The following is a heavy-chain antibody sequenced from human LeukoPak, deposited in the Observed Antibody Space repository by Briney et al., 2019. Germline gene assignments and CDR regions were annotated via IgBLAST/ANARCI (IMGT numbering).Heavy chain of an antibody. CDR3: ARDGYSSSWYVD. CDR1: GFTVSSNY. Sequence: GGSLRLSCAASGFTVSSNYMSWVRQAPGKGLEWVSVIYSGGSTYYADSVKGRFTISRDNSKNTLYLQMNSLRAEDTAVYYCARDGYSSSWYVDWGQGTLVTVSS. J-gene: IGHJ4*02. V-gene: IGHV3-66*01. CDR2: IYSGGST. D-gene: IGHD6-13*01.